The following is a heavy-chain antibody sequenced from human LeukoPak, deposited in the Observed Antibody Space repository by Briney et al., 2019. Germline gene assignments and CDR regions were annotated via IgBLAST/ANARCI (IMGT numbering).Heavy chain of an antibody. V-gene: IGHV4-61*02. D-gene: IGHD2-15*01. CDR3: ARVVVVAATSRSYYYYYMDV. CDR1: GGSISSGSYY. CDR2: IYTSGST. Sequence: SETLSLTCTVSGGSISSGSYYWSWIRQPAGKGLEWIGRIYTSGSTNYNPSLKSRVTISVGTSKNQFSLKLSSVTAADTAVYYCARVVVVAATSRSYYYYYMDVWGKGTTVTVSS. J-gene: IGHJ6*03.